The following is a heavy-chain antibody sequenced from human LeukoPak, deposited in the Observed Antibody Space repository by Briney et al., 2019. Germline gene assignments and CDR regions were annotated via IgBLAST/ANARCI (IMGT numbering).Heavy chain of an antibody. J-gene: IGHJ4*02. CDR1: GFIFSRYG. CDR2: INNDGSIT. Sequence: GGSLRLSCAASGFIFSRYGMHWVRQAPGKELVWVSRINNDGSITNSADSVKGRFTISRDNAKDMLYLQMDSLRVEDTAIYYCARGPSVLGAIDNWGQGTLVAVSS. CDR3: ARGPSVLGAIDN. V-gene: IGHV3-74*01. D-gene: IGHD3-10*01.